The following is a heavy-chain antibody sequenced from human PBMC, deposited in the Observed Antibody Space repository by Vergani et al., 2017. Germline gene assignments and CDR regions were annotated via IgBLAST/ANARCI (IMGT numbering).Heavy chain of an antibody. Sequence: QVQLQESGPGLVKPSETLSLTCTVSGGSISSYYWSWIRQPPGKGLEWIGYIYYNGSTNYNPSLKSRVTRSVDTSKNQFYLKLSSVTAADTAVYYCARVGIAAAYYYFDYWGQGTLVTVSS. V-gene: IGHV4-59*01. CDR2: IYYNGST. J-gene: IGHJ4*02. CDR1: GGSISSYY. CDR3: ARVGIAAAYYYFDY. D-gene: IGHD6-13*01.